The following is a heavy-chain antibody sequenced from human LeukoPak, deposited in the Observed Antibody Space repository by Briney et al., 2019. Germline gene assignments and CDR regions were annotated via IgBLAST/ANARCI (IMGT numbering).Heavy chain of an antibody. D-gene: IGHD5-24*01. V-gene: IGHV3-7*03. J-gene: IGHJ4*02. CDR2: IKQDGSEK. CDR3: ARARRWLQPPNYYFDY. CDR1: GFTFSTNW. Sequence: PGGSLRLSCAASGFTFSTNWMHWVRQAPGKGLEWVANIKQDGSEKYYVDSVKGRFTISRDNAKNSLYLQMNSLRAEDTAVYYCARARRWLQPPNYYFDYWGQGTLVTVSS.